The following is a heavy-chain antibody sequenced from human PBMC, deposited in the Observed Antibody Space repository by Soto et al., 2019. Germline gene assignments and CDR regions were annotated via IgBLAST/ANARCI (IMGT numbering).Heavy chain of an antibody. D-gene: IGHD3-10*01. V-gene: IGHV4-39*01. J-gene: IGHJ6*02. CDR2: IYYSGST. CDR3: ARQVVYYYGSGSPLYDYYGMDV. CDR1: GGSISSSSYY. Sequence: SETLSLTCTVSGGSISSSSYYWGWIRQPPGKGLEWIGSIYYSGSTYYNPSLKSRVTISVDTSKNQFSLKLSSVTAADTAVYYCARQVVYYYGSGSPLYDYYGMDVWGQGTTVTVSS.